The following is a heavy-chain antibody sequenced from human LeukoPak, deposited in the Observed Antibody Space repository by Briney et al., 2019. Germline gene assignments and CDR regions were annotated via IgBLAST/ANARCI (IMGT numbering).Heavy chain of an antibody. V-gene: IGHV1-24*01. CDR1: GYTLTVLS. CDR2: FDTEDGET. D-gene: IGHD3/OR15-3a*01. Sequence: GASVKVSCKVSGYTLTVLSMHWVRQAPGKGLEWMGGFDTEDGETIYEQKFHGRVTMSTDTSTSTAYMELRSLRFDDTAMYYCAKDWHILASRNCFDPWGQGTLVTVSS. J-gene: IGHJ5*02. CDR3: AKDWHILASRNCFDP.